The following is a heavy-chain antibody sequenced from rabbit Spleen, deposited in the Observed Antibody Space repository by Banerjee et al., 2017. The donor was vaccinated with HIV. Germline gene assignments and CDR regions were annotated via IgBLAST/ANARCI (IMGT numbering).Heavy chain of an antibody. CDR1: GFTISSNY. V-gene: IGHV1S7*01. J-gene: IGHJ4*01. Sequence: QLEESGGGLVQPGGSLTLTCKASGFTISSNYWMYWVRQAPGKGLEWIGCIDPVFGSTYYASWVNGRFTISSHNAQNTLYLQLNSLTAADTATYFCARDAGSGDYIDGYFNLWGPGTLVTVS. CDR2: IDPVFGST. D-gene: IGHD8-1*01. CDR3: ARDAGSGDYIDGYFNL.